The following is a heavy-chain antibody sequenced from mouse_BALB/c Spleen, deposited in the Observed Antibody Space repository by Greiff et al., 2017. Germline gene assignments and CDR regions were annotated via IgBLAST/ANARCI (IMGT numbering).Heavy chain of an antibody. V-gene: IGHV5-17*02. D-gene: IGHD1-1*01. J-gene: IGHJ4*01. CDR1: GFTFSSFG. CDR2: ISSGSSTI. Sequence: EVKLVESGGGLVQPGGSRKLSCAASGFTFSSFGMHWVRQAPEKGLEWVAYISSGSSTIYYADTVKGRFTISRDNPKNTLFLQMTSLRSEDTAMYYCARSATLHYYGSSYDAMDYWGQGTSVTVSS. CDR3: ARSATLHYYGSSYDAMDY.